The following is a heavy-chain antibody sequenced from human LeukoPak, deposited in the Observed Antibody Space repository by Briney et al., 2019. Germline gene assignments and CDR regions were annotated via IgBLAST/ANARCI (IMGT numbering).Heavy chain of an antibody. Sequence: ASVKVSCKASGYTFTSYYMHWVRQAPGQGLEWMGWMNPNSGNTNYAQKFQGRVTMTRNTSISTAYMELSSLTSEDTAVYYCARNGQQVRYFQHWGQGTLVTVSS. CDR2: MNPNSGNT. CDR1: GYTFTSYY. CDR3: ARNGQQVRYFQH. D-gene: IGHD6-13*01. V-gene: IGHV1-8*02. J-gene: IGHJ1*01.